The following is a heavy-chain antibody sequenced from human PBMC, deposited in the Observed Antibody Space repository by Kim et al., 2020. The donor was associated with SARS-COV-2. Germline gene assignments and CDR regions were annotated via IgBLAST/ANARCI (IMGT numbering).Heavy chain of an antibody. CDR2: IYYSGNT. J-gene: IGHJ4*02. CDR3: ARGPAVSAPYYFDY. V-gene: IGHV4-39*02. D-gene: IGHD6-19*01. Sequence: SETLSLTCAVSGVSVNSITDFLGWIRQPPGKGLEWIGSIYYSGNTYYNPSLKSRVTISVDTSKNHFSLRLSSVTAADTAVFYCARGPAVSAPYYFDYWGQGMLVTVSS. CDR1: GVSVNSITDF.